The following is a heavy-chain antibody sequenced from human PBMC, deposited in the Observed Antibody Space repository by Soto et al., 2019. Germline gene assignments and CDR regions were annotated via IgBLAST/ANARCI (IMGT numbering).Heavy chain of an antibody. CDR1: GFSFSVYG. CDR3: AAWAEGATEVH. Sequence: SLRLSCETSGFSFSVYGMHWVRQAPGKGLEWVAVIWYDASKQFYAASVEGRFTISRDNSKAILYLQMNSLRAEDTAVYYCAAWAEGATEVHWGQGTLVTVSS. V-gene: IGHV3-33*01. D-gene: IGHD2-15*01. CDR2: IWYDASKQ. J-gene: IGHJ4*02.